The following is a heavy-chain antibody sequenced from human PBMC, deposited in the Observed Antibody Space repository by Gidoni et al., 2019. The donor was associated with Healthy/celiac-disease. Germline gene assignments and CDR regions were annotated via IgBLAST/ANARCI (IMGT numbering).Heavy chain of an antibody. J-gene: IGHJ5*02. Sequence: ICQPPGKGLEWIGEINHSGSTNYNPSLKSRVTISVDTSKNQFSLKLSSVTAADTAVYYCAGRAFYCSSTSCYRDWFDPWGQGTLVTVSS. CDR2: INHSGST. D-gene: IGHD2-2*02. CDR3: AGRAFYCSSTSCYRDWFDP. V-gene: IGHV4-34*01.